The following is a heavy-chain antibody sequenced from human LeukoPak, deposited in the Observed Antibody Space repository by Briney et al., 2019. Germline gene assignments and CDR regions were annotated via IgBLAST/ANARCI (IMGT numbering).Heavy chain of an antibody. CDR1: GFTFRSNG. V-gene: IGHV3-23*01. CDR2: ISDSSGYT. CDR3: AKDRYGDTY. Sequence: GGSLRLSCTASGFTFRSNGMTWVRQAPEKGLEWVATISDSSGYTYYADSVKGRFTISRDNSKNTLYLQMNSLRAEDTAVYYCAKDRYGDTYWGQGTLVTVSS. J-gene: IGHJ4*02. D-gene: IGHD4-17*01.